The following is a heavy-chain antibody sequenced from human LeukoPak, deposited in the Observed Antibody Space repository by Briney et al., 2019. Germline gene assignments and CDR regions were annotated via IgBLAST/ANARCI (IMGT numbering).Heavy chain of an antibody. CDR2: INPNSGGT. D-gene: IGHD3-22*01. V-gene: IGHV1-2*02. CDR1: GYTFTGYY. Sequence: ASVKVSCKASGYTFTGYYMPWVRQAPGQGLEWMGWINPNSGGTNYAQKFQGRVTMTRDTSISTAYMELSRLRSDDTAVYYCARDGGLYYYDSSGPEIDYWGQGTLVTVSS. CDR3: ARDGGLYYYDSSGPEIDY. J-gene: IGHJ4*02.